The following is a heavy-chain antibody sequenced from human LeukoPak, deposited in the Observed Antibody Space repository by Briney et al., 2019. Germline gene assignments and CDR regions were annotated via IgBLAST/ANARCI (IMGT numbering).Heavy chain of an antibody. Sequence: PVGSLRLSCAASGFTFSNYGMHWVRQAPGKGLEWVAVISYDGSTEQYSDSVKGRSTISRDNSKNTLYLQMDSLRPEGTAVYYCAKDYRKDGYNYYFDYWGQGTLVTLSS. CDR3: AKDYRKDGYNYYFDY. V-gene: IGHV3-30*18. J-gene: IGHJ4*02. CDR2: ISYDGSTE. D-gene: IGHD5-24*01. CDR1: GFTFSNYG.